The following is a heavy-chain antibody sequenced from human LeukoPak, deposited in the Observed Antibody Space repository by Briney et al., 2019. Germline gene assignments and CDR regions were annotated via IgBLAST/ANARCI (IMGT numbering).Heavy chain of an antibody. CDR2: ISNGGST. J-gene: IGHJ4*02. D-gene: IGHD3-22*01. CDR1: GGSRSTTY. Sequence: SETLSLTCTVSGGSRSTTYWSWLRQPPGMGLEWVGYISNGGSTNYNPSLRSRVTISIDTSKNQFSLNLNSVTAADTAIYYCATVSIRGSPGYHYFFDSWGQGTLVTVSS. V-gene: IGHV4-59*01. CDR3: ATVSIRGSPGYHYFFDS.